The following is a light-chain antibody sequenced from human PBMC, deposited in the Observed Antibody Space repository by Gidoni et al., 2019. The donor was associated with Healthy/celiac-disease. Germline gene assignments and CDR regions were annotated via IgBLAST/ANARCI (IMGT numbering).Light chain of an antibody. CDR1: QRISSW. V-gene: IGKV1-5*03. CDR2: KAS. CDR3: QQYNSYSRV. J-gene: IGKJ2*01. Sequence: DIQMTQSPSTLSASVGDRVTITCRASQRISSWLAWYQQKPGKAPKLLIYKASSLESGVPSRFSGSGSGTEFTLTISSLQPDDFATYYCQQYNSYSRVFGQGTKLEIK.